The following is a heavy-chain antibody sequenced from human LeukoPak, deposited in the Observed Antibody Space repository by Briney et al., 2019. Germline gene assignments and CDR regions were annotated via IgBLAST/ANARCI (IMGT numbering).Heavy chain of an antibody. J-gene: IGHJ5*02. CDR2: ISGSGGST. CDR3: AKSPYYYDSSGQLGTKDNWFDP. CDR1: GFTFSSDA. Sequence: GGSLRLSCAASGFTFSSDAMSWVRQAPGKGLEWVSAISGSGGSTYYADSVKGRFTISRDNSKNTLYLQMNSLRAEDTAVYYCAKSPYYYDSSGQLGTKDNWFDPWGQGTLVTVSS. V-gene: IGHV3-23*01. D-gene: IGHD3-22*01.